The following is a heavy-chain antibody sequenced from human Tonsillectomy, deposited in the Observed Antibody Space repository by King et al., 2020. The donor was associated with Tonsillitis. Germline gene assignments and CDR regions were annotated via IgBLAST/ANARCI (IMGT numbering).Heavy chain of an antibody. CDR3: ARDAYYYDF. Sequence: VQLVEAGGSLVQPGGSLRLSCAASGFTFSNYAIHWVRQAPGKGLEYVSAINTDGSNRYYANSVKGRFTISRDISKNTSYLQMCSLRPEYMAVYYCARDAYYYDFCGQGPLVTVSS. CDR2: INTDGSNR. V-gene: IGHV3-64*01. CDR1: GFTFSNYA. J-gene: IGHJ4*02.